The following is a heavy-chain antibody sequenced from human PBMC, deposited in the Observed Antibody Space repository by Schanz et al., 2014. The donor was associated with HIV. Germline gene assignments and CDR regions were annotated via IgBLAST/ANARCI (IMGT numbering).Heavy chain of an antibody. CDR2: ISASNGNT. CDR3: ARVKGYSDSNGYYYSEPLTKWFDP. CDR1: GYTFTNFE. V-gene: IGHV1-18*01. D-gene: IGHD3-22*01. J-gene: IGHJ5*02. Sequence: QVQLVQSGAEVKKPGASVKVSCKASGYTFTNFEITWVRQAPGQGLEWMGWISASNGNTNYAQKFQDRLTMTTDTSTGTVYMELRSLRSADTGVYYCARVKGYSDSNGYYYSEPLTKWFDPWGRGTLVIVSS.